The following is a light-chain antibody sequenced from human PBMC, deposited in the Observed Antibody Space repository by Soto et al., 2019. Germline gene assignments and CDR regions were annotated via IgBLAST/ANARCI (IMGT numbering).Light chain of an antibody. J-gene: IGLJ1*01. Sequence: QSALTQPASVSGSPGQSITISCTGTSSDVGGYNYVSWYQQHPVKAPKLMMYDVTNRRSGVSDRFSGSKSGNTASLTISGLQAEDEADYYCSSYTNSSPPYVFGTGTKLTVL. CDR3: SSYTNSSPPYV. CDR2: DVT. V-gene: IGLV2-14*01. CDR1: SSDVGGYNY.